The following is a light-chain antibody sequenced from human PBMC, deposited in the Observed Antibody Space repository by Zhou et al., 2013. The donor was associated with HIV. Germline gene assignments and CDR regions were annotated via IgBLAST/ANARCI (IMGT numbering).Light chain of an antibody. CDR2: DAS. J-gene: IGKJ5*01. Sequence: AIQLTQSPSSLSASVGDRVTITCRASQGISSALAWYQQKPGKAPKLLIYDASSLESGVPSRFSGSGSGREFTLTISSLQPDDFATYYCQQYNNYSPITFGQGTRLEIK. CDR1: QGISSA. V-gene: IGKV1D-13*01. CDR3: QQYNNYSPIT.